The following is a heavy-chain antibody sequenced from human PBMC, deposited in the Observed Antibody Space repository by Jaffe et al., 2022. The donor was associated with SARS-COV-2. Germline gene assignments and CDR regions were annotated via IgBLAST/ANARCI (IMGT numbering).Heavy chain of an antibody. J-gene: IGHJ6*02. CDR3: ARGRLYDFWSSPGYYYGMDV. Sequence: QVQLVQSGAEVKKPGASVKVSCKASGYTFTSYDINWVRQATGQGLEWMGWMNPNSGNTGYAQKFQGRVTMTRNTSISTAYMELSSLRSEDTAVYYCARGRLYDFWSSPGYYYGMDVWGQGTTVTVSS. CDR1: GYTFTSYD. CDR2: MNPNSGNT. V-gene: IGHV1-8*01. D-gene: IGHD3-3*01.